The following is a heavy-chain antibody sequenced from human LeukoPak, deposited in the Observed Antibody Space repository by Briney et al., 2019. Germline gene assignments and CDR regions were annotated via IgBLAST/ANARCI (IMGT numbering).Heavy chain of an antibody. D-gene: IGHD1-7*01. Sequence: ASVKVSCKASGYTFTRYYMHWVRQAPGQGLEWMGWINPNSGGTNYAQKFQGRVTMTRDTSISTAYMEPSRLRSDDTAVYYCARDLGRNSDKNWFDPWGQGTLVTVSS. J-gene: IGHJ5*02. CDR3: ARDLGRNSDKNWFDP. CDR1: GYTFTRYY. CDR2: INPNSGGT. V-gene: IGHV1-2*02.